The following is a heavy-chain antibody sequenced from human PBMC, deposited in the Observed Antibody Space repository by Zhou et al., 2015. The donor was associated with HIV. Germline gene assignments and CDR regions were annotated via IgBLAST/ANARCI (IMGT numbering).Heavy chain of an antibody. V-gene: IGHV3-21*02. CDR3: AKFRGPTGKYYFDH. Sequence: EVQLVESGGGLVQPGGSLRLSCVVSGFTFINYTMSWVRQAPGKALDWVSSISGDSNYIFYADSMKGRFTISRDNAKNSLFLQMNSLRAEDTAVYYCAKFRGPTGKYYFDHWGQGTLVTVSS. J-gene: IGHJ4*02. D-gene: IGHD1-14*01. CDR1: GFTFINYT. CDR2: ISGDSNYI.